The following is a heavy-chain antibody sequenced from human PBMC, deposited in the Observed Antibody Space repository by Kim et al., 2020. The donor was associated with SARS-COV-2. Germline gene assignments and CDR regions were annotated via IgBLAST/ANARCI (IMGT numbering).Heavy chain of an antibody. J-gene: IGHJ6*02. CDR1: GFTFSSYS. D-gene: IGHD2-2*01. V-gene: IGHV3-74*01. Sequence: GGSLRLSCAASGFTFSSYSIHWVRQVPGKWLVWVSRINSDGRNTIYADSVKGRFTVSRDNAKNTLYLQMNSLRAEDTAVYYCARSREWDVWGQGTTGTVS. CDR3: ARSREWDV. CDR2: INSDGRNT.